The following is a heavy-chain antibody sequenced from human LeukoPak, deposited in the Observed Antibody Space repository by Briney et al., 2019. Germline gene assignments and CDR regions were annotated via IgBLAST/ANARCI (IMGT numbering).Heavy chain of an antibody. V-gene: IGHV3-11*01. CDR1: GFTFSDYY. Sequence: GGSLRLSCATSGFTFSDYYMSWIRPAPGKGLEWVSYMSSSDSTIYYADSVKGRFTISRDNAKNSLHLQMNSLRAEDTAVYYCARDTGLAGPCDYWGQGTLVTVSS. CDR3: ARDTGLAGPCDY. CDR2: MSSSDSTI. J-gene: IGHJ4*02.